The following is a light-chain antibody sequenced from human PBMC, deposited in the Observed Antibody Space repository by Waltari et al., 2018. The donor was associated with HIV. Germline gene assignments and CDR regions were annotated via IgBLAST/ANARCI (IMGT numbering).Light chain of an antibody. CDR2: SNN. J-gene: IGLJ1*01. CDR1: SSNIGSNA. Sequence: QSVLTQPPSASGTPGQRVTISCSGSSSNIGSNAVNWYQQPPGTAPNLLIYSNNQRPSGVPDRFSGSKSGTSASLAISGLQSDDEADYYCAAWDVSLRGAYVFGTGTKVAVL. V-gene: IGLV1-44*01. CDR3: AAWDVSLRGAYV.